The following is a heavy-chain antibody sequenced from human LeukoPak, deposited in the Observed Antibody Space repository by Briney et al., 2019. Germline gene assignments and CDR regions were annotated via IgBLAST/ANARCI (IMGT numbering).Heavy chain of an antibody. J-gene: IGHJ3*02. CDR2: INHSGST. CDR1: GGSFSGYY. Sequence: SETLSLTCAVYGGSFSGYYWSWIRQPPGNGLEWIGEINHSGSTNYNPSLKSRVTISVDTSKNQFSLKLSSVTAADTAVYYCARLRNYGVGRPAFDIWGQGTMVTVSS. CDR3: ARLRNYGVGRPAFDI. V-gene: IGHV4-34*01. D-gene: IGHD4-17*01.